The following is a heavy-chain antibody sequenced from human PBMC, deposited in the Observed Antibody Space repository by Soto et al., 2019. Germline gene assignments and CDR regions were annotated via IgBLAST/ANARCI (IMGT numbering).Heavy chain of an antibody. V-gene: IGHV4-30-2*01. D-gene: IGHD3-10*01. CDR1: GGSIIGGGFS. CDR2: ILHTGGT. CDR3: ARLQFGEGFDY. Sequence: SETLSLTCAVSGGSIIGGGFSFICIRQPPGKGLELIGYILHTGGTQYNPSLKSRVSMSVDKSKNQFSLHLTSVTAADTAVYYCARLQFGEGFDYWGQGALVTVSS. J-gene: IGHJ4*02.